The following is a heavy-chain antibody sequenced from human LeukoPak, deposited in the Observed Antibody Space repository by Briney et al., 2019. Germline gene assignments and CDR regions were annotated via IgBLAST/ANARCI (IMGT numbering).Heavy chain of an antibody. J-gene: IGHJ4*02. Sequence: GGSLRLSCAASGFTFSSYAMSWVRQAPGKGLEWVSAISGSGGSTYYADSVKGRFTISRDNSKNTLYMQMNSLRADDTAVFYCAKATGGYTYGPFDSWGQGTLVIVSS. V-gene: IGHV3-23*01. CDR1: GFTFSSYA. CDR2: ISGSGGST. D-gene: IGHD5-18*01. CDR3: AKATGGYTYGPFDS.